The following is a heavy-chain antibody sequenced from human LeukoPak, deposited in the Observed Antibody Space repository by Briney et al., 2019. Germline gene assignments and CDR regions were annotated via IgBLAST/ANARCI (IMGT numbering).Heavy chain of an antibody. Sequence: LSLTCTVSGDSVSNHYWSWIRQPPGKGLEWVAVIWYDGSNKYYADSVKGRFTISRDNSKNTLYLQMNSLRAEDTAVYYCAREVAVAGTRRGIDYWGQGTLVTVSS. CDR3: AREVAVAGTRRGIDY. D-gene: IGHD6-19*01. V-gene: IGHV3-33*08. CDR2: IWYDGSNK. J-gene: IGHJ4*02. CDR1: GDSVSNHY.